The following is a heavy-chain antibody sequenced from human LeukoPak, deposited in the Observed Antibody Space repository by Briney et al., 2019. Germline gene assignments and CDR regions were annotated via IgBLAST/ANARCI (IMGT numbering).Heavy chain of an antibody. V-gene: IGHV3-30*02. J-gene: IGHJ4*02. CDR3: ARRAVSLLWFGEWRYYFDY. CDR1: GFTFSSYG. D-gene: IGHD3-10*01. CDR2: IRYDGSNK. Sequence: GGSLRLSCAASGFTFSSYGMHWVRQAPGKGLEWVAFIRYDGSNKYYADSVKGRFTISRDNSKNTLYLQMNSLRAEDTAVYYCARRAVSLLWFGEWRYYFDYWGQGTLVTVS.